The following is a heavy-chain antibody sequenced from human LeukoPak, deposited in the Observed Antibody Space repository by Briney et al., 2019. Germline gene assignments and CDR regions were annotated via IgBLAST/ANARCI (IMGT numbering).Heavy chain of an antibody. CDR2: ISANNGDI. D-gene: IGHD5-24*01. J-gene: IGHJ4*02. CDR1: GYTSSSSG. CDR3: VKDYNYVIDY. Sequence: GASVKVSCKASGYTSSSSGFSWVRQAPGQGLEWMGWISANNGDIHPAQKFQGRVTMTTDTSTTTAYMELRSLRSDDTAVYYCVKDYNYVIDYWGQGTLVTVSS. V-gene: IGHV1-18*01.